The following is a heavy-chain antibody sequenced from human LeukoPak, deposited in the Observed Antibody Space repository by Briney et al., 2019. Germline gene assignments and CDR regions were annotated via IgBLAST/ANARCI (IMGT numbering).Heavy chain of an antibody. Sequence: GGSLRLSCAASGFTFINAWMAWVRQAPGKGLEWVGRIKAKAHGGTIEYAAPVKGRFTISRDDSKNTLYLQMNSLKTEDTAVYYCTADGVGVEGATYDNWGQGTLVSVSS. CDR2: IKAKAHGGTI. V-gene: IGHV3-15*01. CDR3: TADGVGVEGATYDN. D-gene: IGHD1-26*01. CDR1: GFTFINAW. J-gene: IGHJ4*02.